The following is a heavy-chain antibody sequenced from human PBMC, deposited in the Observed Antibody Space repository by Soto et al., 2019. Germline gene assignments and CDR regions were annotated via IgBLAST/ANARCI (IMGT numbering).Heavy chain of an antibody. CDR1: GFTFSSYD. CDR3: ARDRGYCSGGSCWVLFDI. Sequence: GGSLRLSCAASGFTFSSYDMHWVRQATGKGLEWVSAIGTAGDTYYPGSVKGRFTISRENAKNSLYLQMNSLRAGDTAVYYCARDRGYCSGGSCWVLFDIWGQGTMVTVSS. CDR2: IGTAGDT. V-gene: IGHV3-13*01. J-gene: IGHJ3*02. D-gene: IGHD2-15*01.